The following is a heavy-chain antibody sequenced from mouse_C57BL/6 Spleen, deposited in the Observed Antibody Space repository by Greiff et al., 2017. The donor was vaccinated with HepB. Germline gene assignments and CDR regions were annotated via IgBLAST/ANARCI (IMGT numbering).Heavy chain of an antibody. CDR3: TREGIYYYDAMDY. D-gene: IGHD1-1*01. CDR2: ISSGCDYI. V-gene: IGHV5-9-1*02. J-gene: IGHJ4*01. Sequence: EVKLVESGEGLVKPGGSLKLSCAASGFTFSSYAMSWVRQTPEKRLEWVAYISSGCDYIYYADTVKGRFTISRDNARNTLYLQMSSLKSEDTAMYYCTREGIYYYDAMDYWGQGTSVTVSS. CDR1: GFTFSSYA.